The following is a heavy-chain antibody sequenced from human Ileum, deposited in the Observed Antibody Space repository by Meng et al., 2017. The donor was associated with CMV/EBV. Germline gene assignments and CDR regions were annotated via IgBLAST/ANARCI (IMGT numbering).Heavy chain of an antibody. V-gene: IGHV3-30-3*01. D-gene: IGHD3-3*01. CDR2: ISYDGSNK. CDR3: ARDLGLGGGSYDFWSGYYTGIRGMDV. J-gene: IGHJ6*02. Sequence: GGSLRLSCAASGFTFSSYAMHWVRQAPGKGLEWVAVISYDGSNKYYADSVKGRFTISRDNSKNTLYLQMNSLRAEDTAVYYCARDLGLGGGSYDFWSGYYTGIRGMDVWGQGTTVTVSS. CDR1: GFTFSSYA.